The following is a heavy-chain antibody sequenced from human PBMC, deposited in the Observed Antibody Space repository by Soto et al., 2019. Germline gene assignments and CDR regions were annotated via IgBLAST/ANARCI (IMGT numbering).Heavy chain of an antibody. D-gene: IGHD3-10*01. Sequence: GGSLRLSCAASGFTFSSYAMSWVRQAPGKGLEWVSAISGSGGSTYYADSVKGRFTISRDNSKNTLYLQMNSLRAEDTAVYYCAVYGSGSYRLWPLGYWGQGTLVTVSS. J-gene: IGHJ4*02. V-gene: IGHV3-23*01. CDR1: GFTFSSYA. CDR3: AVYGSGSYRLWPLGY. CDR2: ISGSGGST.